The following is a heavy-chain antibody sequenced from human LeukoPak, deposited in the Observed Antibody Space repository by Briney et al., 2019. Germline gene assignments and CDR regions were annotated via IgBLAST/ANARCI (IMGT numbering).Heavy chain of an antibody. D-gene: IGHD5-12*01. J-gene: IGHJ4*02. Sequence: GASVKVSCKASGGTFSSYAISWVRQAPGQGLEWMGRIIPILGIANYAQKFQGRVTITADKSTSTVYMELSSLRSEDTAVYYCARGGIVATLYYFDYWGQGTLVTVSS. CDR2: IIPILGIA. CDR1: GGTFSSYA. V-gene: IGHV1-69*04. CDR3: ARGGIVATLYYFDY.